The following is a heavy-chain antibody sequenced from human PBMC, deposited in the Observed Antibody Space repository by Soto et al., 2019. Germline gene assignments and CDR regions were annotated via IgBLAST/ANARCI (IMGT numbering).Heavy chain of an antibody. CDR3: ARVSRYYDSSGYFDY. CDR1: GGSFSGYY. J-gene: IGHJ4*02. CDR2: INHSGST. D-gene: IGHD3-22*01. Sequence: SETLSLTCAVYGGSFSGYYWSWIRQPPGKGLEWIGEINHSGSTNYNPSLKSRVTISVDTSKNQFSLKLSSVTAADTAVYYCARVSRYYDSSGYFDYWGQGTLVTVS. V-gene: IGHV4-34*01.